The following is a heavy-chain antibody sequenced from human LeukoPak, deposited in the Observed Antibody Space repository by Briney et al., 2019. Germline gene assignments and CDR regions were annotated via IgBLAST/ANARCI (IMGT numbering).Heavy chain of an antibody. V-gene: IGHV4-39*07. Sequence: PSETLSLTCTVSGGSISTSGYYWSWIRQPPGKGLEWIGSIYNIGGTDYNPSLKSRVTISVDTSKNQFSLKLSSVTAADTAVYYCARDYRGDYSQDLWGQGTLVTVSS. CDR2: IYNIGGT. CDR3: ARDYRGDYSQDL. CDR1: GGSISTSGYY. D-gene: IGHD4-17*01. J-gene: IGHJ4*02.